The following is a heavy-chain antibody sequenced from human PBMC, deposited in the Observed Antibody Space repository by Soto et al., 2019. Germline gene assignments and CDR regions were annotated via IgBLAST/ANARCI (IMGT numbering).Heavy chain of an antibody. Sequence: GGSLRLSCSASGFTFSSYAMHWVRQAPGKGLEWVAHIWYDGSNTYYADSVKGRFTISRDNSRNTVYLQMNSLRAEDTAVYHCVRDLLGSGGHFDYWGQGTPVTVSS. CDR1: GFTFSSYA. D-gene: IGHD7-27*01. CDR3: VRDLLGSGGHFDY. CDR2: IWYDGSNT. J-gene: IGHJ4*02. V-gene: IGHV3-33*08.